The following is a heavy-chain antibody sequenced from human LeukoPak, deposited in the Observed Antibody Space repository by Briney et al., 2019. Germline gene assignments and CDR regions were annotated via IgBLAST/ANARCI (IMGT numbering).Heavy chain of an antibody. CDR1: GFTFSNYA. J-gene: IGHJ4*02. CDR3: ILTTLTTSAEY. Sequence: PGGSLRLSWAASGFTFSNYAMSWVRQVPGKGLEWVSTISGSGGSTYYADPLKGRFSISRDNSKNTLFLQMNSLRAEDTAIYYCILTTLTTSAEYWGQGPLVTVSS. CDR2: ISGSGGST. V-gene: IGHV3-23*01. D-gene: IGHD4-17*01.